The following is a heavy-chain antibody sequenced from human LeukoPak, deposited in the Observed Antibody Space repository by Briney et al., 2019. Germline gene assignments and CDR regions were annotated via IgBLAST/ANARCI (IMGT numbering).Heavy chain of an antibody. Sequence: PGGSLRLSCAASGFTFSSYAMSWVRQAPGKGLEWVSAITGSGGSTYHADSVRGRFTISRDNSKETLYLQMDSLRVEDTAVYYCAKDSSIVPAAISAFDIWGQGTMVTVSS. CDR2: ITGSGGST. J-gene: IGHJ3*02. CDR1: GFTFSSYA. CDR3: AKDSSIVPAAISAFDI. V-gene: IGHV3-23*01. D-gene: IGHD2-2*02.